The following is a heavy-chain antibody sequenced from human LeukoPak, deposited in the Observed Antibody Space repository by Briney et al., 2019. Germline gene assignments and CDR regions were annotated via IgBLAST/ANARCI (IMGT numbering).Heavy chain of an antibody. Sequence: PSETLSLTCTVSGGSVSSGSYYWSWIQQPPGKGLEWIGYIYYSGSTNYNPSLKSRVTISVDTSKNQFSLKLSSVTAADTAVYYCARKPTTVTSWFDPWGQGTLVTVSS. D-gene: IGHD4-17*01. CDR3: ARKPTTVTSWFDP. J-gene: IGHJ5*02. CDR2: IYYSGST. CDR1: GGSVSSGSYY. V-gene: IGHV4-61*01.